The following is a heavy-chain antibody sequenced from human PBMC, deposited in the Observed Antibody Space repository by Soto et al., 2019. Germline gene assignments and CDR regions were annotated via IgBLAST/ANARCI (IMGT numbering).Heavy chain of an antibody. CDR1: GFTFSSYW. CDR3: ARYNNYYDSSGYSCYFDY. CDR2: IKQDGSEK. D-gene: IGHD3-22*01. Sequence: PGGSLRLSCAASGFTFSSYWMSWVRQAPGKGLEWVANIKQDGSEKYYVDSVKGRFTISRDNAKNSLYLQMNSLRAEDTAVYYCARYNNYYDSSGYSCYFDYWGQGTLVTVSS. J-gene: IGHJ4*02. V-gene: IGHV3-7*03.